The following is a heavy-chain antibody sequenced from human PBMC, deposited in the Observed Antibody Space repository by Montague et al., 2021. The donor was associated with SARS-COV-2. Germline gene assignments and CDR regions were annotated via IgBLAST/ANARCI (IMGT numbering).Heavy chain of an antibody. CDR1: GGSVRSSNDC. Sequence: SETLSLTCTVSGGSVRSSNDCWGWIRQPPGKGLKWIANFYYSGNTYYNPSLKSRVTISVDTSNNQFSLKLSSVTAADTAVYYCARGPKMYGELADYWGQGTPVTVSS. CDR2: FYYSGNT. J-gene: IGHJ4*02. D-gene: IGHD4-17*01. CDR3: ARGPKMYGELADY. V-gene: IGHV4-39*01.